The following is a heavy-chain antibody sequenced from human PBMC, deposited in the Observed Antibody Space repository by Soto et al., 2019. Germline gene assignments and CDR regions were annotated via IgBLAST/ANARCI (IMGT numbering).Heavy chain of an antibody. CDR2: IYYSGST. CDR1: GGSVSSGSYY. V-gene: IGHV4-61*01. D-gene: IGHD6-13*01. CDR3: ATYSSSWYLPYYFDY. Sequence: QVQLQESGPGLVKPSETLSLTCTVSGGSVSSGSYYWSWIRQPPGKGLEWIGYIYYSGSTNYNPSLKSRVTISVDTSKNQFSLKLSSVTAADTAVYYCATYSSSWYLPYYFDYWGQGTLVTGSS. J-gene: IGHJ4*02.